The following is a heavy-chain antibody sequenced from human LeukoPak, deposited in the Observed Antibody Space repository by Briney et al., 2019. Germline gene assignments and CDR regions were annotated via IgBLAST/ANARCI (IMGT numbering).Heavy chain of an antibody. D-gene: IGHD2-15*01. CDR3: ARQEIIVAWALYF. CDR1: GYNFHNYW. Sequence: GESPQISCKGSGYNFHNYWIGWVRQLPGKGLEWMGIIYPGDADTRYSPSFQGQVTISADKSINTAFLQWSSLKASDTAMYYCARQEIIVAWALYFWGQGTVVTVSS. V-gene: IGHV5-51*01. CDR2: IYPGDADT. J-gene: IGHJ1*01.